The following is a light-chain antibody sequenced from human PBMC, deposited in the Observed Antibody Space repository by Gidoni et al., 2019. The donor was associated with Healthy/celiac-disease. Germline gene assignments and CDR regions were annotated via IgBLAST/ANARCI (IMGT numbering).Light chain of an antibody. CDR2: WAS. V-gene: IGKV4-1*01. CDR1: QSVLYNSNNKNY. CDR3: QQYYSTPQT. J-gene: IGKJ2*01. Sequence: DIVMTQSPDSVAVSLGERATINCKSSQSVLYNSNNKNYLAWYQQKPGQPPKLLIYWASTRESGVPDRFSGSGSGTDFTLTISSLQAEDVAVYYCQQYYSTPQTFGQGTKLEIK.